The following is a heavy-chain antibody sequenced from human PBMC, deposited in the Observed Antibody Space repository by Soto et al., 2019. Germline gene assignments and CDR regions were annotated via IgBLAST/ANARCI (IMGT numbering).Heavy chain of an antibody. V-gene: IGHV3-21*01. D-gene: IGHD2-2*01. CDR3: ASTPEEIVPAAMFFDY. CDR2: ISSSSSYI. J-gene: IGHJ4*02. CDR1: GFTFSSYS. Sequence: EVQLVESGGGLVKPGGSLRLSCAASGFTFSSYSMNWVRQAPGKGLEWVSSISSSSSYIYYADSVKGRFTISRDNAKNSLDLQMNSLRAEDTAVYYCASTPEEIVPAAMFFDYWGQGTLVTVSS.